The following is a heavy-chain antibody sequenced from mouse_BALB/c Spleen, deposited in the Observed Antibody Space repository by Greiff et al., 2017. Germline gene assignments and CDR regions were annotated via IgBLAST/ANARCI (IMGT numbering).Heavy chain of an antibody. CDR2: INPSNGGT. D-gene: IGHD2-14*01. J-gene: IGHJ2*01. Sequence: VQLQQPGAELVKPGASVKLSCKASGYTFTSYYMYWVKQRPGQGLEWIGGINPSNGGTNFNEKFKSKATLTVDKSSSTAYMQLSSLTSEDSAVYYCTRSGAYYRYDAYFDYWGQGTTLTVSS. CDR3: TRSGAYYRYDAYFDY. V-gene: IGHV1S81*02. CDR1: GYTFTSYY.